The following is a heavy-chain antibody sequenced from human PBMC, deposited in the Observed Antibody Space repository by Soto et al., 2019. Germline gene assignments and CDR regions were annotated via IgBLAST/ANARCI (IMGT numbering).Heavy chain of an antibody. J-gene: IGHJ6*04. V-gene: IGHV2-5*02. Sequence: SGPTLVNPTQTLTMTCSFSGFSLYTGGVGVGWIRQPPGKALEWLALLYWDDTRRYNPSLKNTLTIAKDTSENQVVLTVTDMGPVDTGTYFCAHYTTDTYFDVWGKGATVTVSS. CDR2: LYWDDTR. CDR3: AHYTTDTYFDV. CDR1: GFSLYTGGVG. D-gene: IGHD1-1*01.